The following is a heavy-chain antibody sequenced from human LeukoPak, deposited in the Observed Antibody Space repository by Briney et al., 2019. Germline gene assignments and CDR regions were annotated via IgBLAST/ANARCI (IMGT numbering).Heavy chain of an antibody. Sequence: SETLSLTCTVSGGSISFYYWSWIRQPAGKGLEWIGRINTSGSTNYNPSLKSRVTMSVDTSKNQFSLKLSSVTAADTAVYYCARDNYGSGSYFDRYYYYYMDVWGKGTTVTVSS. J-gene: IGHJ6*03. CDR2: INTSGST. V-gene: IGHV4-4*07. D-gene: IGHD3-10*01. CDR1: GGSISFYY. CDR3: ARDNYGSGSYFDRYYYYYMDV.